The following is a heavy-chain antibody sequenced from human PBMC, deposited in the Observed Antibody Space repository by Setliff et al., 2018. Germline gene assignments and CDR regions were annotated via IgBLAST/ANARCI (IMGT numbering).Heavy chain of an antibody. CDR2: INHSGHT. Sequence: SETLSLTCAVYGDSFSDYYWSWIRQPPGQGLEWIEEINHSGHTNYSPSLRSRVTMSVDTSKKQLSLKLSSVTAADTAVYYCARSMIQRNYYCGLDVWGQGTTVTVSS. J-gene: IGHJ6*02. CDR3: ARSMIQRNYYCGLDV. V-gene: IGHV4-34*01. CDR1: GDSFSDYY. D-gene: IGHD3-16*01.